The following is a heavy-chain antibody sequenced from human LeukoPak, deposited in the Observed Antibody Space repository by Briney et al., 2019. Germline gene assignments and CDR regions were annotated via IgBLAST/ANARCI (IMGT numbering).Heavy chain of an antibody. Sequence: GRSLRLSCPASGFTFADYATHSARQAPGKGLEWLSGISWNSGSIGYADSVKGRFTISRDNAKNSLYLQMNSLRAEDTALYYCAKDKSVSYILDYWGQGTLVTVSS. CDR1: GFTFADYA. CDR2: ISWNSGSI. V-gene: IGHV3-9*01. CDR3: AKDKSVSYILDY. D-gene: IGHD1-26*01. J-gene: IGHJ4*02.